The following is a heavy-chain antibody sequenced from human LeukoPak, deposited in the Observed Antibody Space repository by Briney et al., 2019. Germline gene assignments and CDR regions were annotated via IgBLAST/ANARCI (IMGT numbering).Heavy chain of an antibody. V-gene: IGHV3-33*01. D-gene: IGHD2-15*01. CDR3: ARYCGGGNCYTGLDS. Sequence: QPGGSLRLACVASGFSFSTYGMRWVRQAPGKGLEWVALMWYDGSNKHYAGSVRGRFTISRDNSKNTLYLQMDSLRAEDTAVYYCARYCGGGNCYTGLDSWGQGTLVTVSS. CDR2: MWYDGSNK. CDR1: GFSFSTYG. J-gene: IGHJ4*02.